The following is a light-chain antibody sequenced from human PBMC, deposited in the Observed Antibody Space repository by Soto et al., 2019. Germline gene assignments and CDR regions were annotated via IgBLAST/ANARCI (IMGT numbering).Light chain of an antibody. CDR1: SSDIASYDY. Sequence: QSVLTQPASVSGSPGQSITVSCIGTSSDIASYDYVSRYQQHPGKVPKLMIYDVSNRPSGVSNRFSGSKSGNTASLTISGLQAEDEADYYCTSFTTADTHVFGTGTKVTVL. CDR3: TSFTTADTHV. V-gene: IGLV2-14*03. CDR2: DVS. J-gene: IGLJ1*01.